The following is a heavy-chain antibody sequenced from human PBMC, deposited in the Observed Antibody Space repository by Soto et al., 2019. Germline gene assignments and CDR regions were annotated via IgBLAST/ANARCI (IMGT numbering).Heavy chain of an antibody. Sequence: QVQLVQSGAEVKKPGSSVKVSCKASGGTFSSYAISWVRQAPGQGLEWMGEIIPIFGTANYAQKFQGRVTITAXXAXSXVYMELSSLRSEDKAVYYCARDRGPSSGYYPYWFDPWGQGTLVTVSS. J-gene: IGHJ5*02. D-gene: IGHD3-22*01. V-gene: IGHV1-69*12. CDR1: GGTFSSYA. CDR3: ARDRGPSSGYYPYWFDP. CDR2: IIPIFGTA.